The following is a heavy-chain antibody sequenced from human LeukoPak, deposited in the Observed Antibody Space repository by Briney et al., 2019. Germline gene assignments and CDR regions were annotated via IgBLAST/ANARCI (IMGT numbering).Heavy chain of an antibody. CDR1: GGSFSGYY. D-gene: IGHD5-12*01. CDR3: ARIPWLRTRKDY. Sequence: SETLSLTCAVYGGSFSGYYWSWLRQPRGKGLEWIGEINHSGSTNYNPSLKSRVTISVDTSKNQFSLKLSSVTAADTAVYYCARIPWLRTRKDYWGQGTLVTVSS. J-gene: IGHJ4*02. CDR2: INHSGST. V-gene: IGHV4-34*01.